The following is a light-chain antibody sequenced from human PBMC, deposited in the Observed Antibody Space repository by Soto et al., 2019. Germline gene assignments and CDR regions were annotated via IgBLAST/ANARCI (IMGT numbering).Light chain of an antibody. CDR2: WAS. V-gene: IGKV4-1*01. J-gene: IGKJ2*01. Sequence: DIVMTQSPDSLAVSLGERATINCKSSQSVLYSSNNKNYLAWYQQRPGQPPKLLIYWASTRESGVPDRFSGSASGTDFTLTITILQAEEVAVYYCQQYVSTPPTCGQGTKLEIK. CDR3: QQYVSTPPT. CDR1: QSVLYSSNNKNY.